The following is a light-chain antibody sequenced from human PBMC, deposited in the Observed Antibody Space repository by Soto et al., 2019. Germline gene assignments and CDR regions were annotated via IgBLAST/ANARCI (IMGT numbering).Light chain of an antibody. CDR3: QQYNSYSPLT. CDR1: HSINDW. J-gene: IGKJ4*01. CDR2: DAS. Sequence: DNPLTQSPSSLSASVGDRVTITCRARHSINDWLAWYQQKPGKAPKLLIYDASSLESGVPSRFSGGGSGTEFSLIISGLQPEDFATYYCQQYNSYSPLTFGGGTKVDIK. V-gene: IGKV1-5*01.